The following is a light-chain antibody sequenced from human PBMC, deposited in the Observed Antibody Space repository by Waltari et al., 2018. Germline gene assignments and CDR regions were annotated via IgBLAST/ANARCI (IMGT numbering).Light chain of an antibody. J-gene: IGKJ1*01. Sequence: EIVLTQSPGTLSLSPGERAPLSCRASQSVSSSYLAWYQQKPGQAPRFLIYGASSRATGIPDRFSGSGSGTDFTLTISRLEPEDFAVYYCQQYGSSPPGTFGQGTKVEIK. CDR3: QQYGSSPPGT. V-gene: IGKV3-20*01. CDR2: GAS. CDR1: QSVSSSY.